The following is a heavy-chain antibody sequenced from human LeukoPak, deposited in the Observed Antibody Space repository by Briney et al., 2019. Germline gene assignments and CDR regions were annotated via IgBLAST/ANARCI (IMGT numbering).Heavy chain of an antibody. J-gene: IGHJ4*02. V-gene: IGHV4-59*01. D-gene: IGHD3-10*01. CDR2: IYYSGST. Sequence: SETLSLTCTVSGGSISSYYWSWIRQPPGKGLEWIGNIYYSGSTNYNPSLTSRVTISVDTSKNQFSLKLSSVTAADTAVYYCARGANYYAPFDYWGQGTLVTVSS. CDR1: GGSISSYY. CDR3: ARGANYYAPFDY.